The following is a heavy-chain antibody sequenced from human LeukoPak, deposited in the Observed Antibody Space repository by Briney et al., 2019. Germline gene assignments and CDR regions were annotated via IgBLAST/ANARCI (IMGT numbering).Heavy chain of an antibody. Sequence: GASVKVSCKASGYTFTSYAMHWVRQAPGQRLEWMGWINAGNGNTKYSQKFQGRLTIIADESTSTAYMELSSLRSEDTAIYYCAITFRGISMPFDHWGQGTLVTVSS. V-gene: IGHV1-3*01. CDR2: INAGNGNT. CDR1: GYTFTSYA. J-gene: IGHJ4*02. D-gene: IGHD3-16*01. CDR3: AITFRGISMPFDH.